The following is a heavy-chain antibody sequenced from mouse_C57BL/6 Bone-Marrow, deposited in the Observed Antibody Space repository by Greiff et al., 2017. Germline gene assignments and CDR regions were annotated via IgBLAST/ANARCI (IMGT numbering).Heavy chain of an antibody. CDR1: GYTFTSYG. Sequence: QVQLQQSGAELARPGASVKLSCKASGYTFTSYGISWVKQRTGQGLEWIGEIYPRSGNTYYNEKFKSKATLTADKSSSTAYMELRSLTSEDSAVYFCARSTVVAPQYWYFDVWGTGTTVTVSS. V-gene: IGHV1-81*01. J-gene: IGHJ1*03. CDR3: ARSTVVAPQYWYFDV. D-gene: IGHD1-1*01. CDR2: IYPRSGNT.